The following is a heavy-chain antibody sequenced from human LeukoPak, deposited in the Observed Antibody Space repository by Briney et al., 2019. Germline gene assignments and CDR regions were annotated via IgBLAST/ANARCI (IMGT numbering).Heavy chain of an antibody. D-gene: IGHD4-17*01. CDR1: GFTFSDYY. J-gene: IGHJ3*02. CDR3: ARDRSFTTVTRDAFDI. CDR2: ISSRGSTI. V-gene: IGHV3-11*01. Sequence: PGGSLRLSCAASGFTFSDYYMTWIRQTPGKGLEWVSYISSRGSTIYYADSVKGRFTISRDNAKKSLYLQMDSLRAEDTAVYYCARDRSFTTVTRDAFDIWGQGTMVTVSS.